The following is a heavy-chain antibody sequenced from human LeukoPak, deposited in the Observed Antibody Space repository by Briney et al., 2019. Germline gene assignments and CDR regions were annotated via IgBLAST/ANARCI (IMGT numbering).Heavy chain of an antibody. CDR3: ARQNPYYSGTTGPY. J-gene: IGHJ4*02. CDR1: GGSISSSIYY. CDR2: IYYSGST. Sequence: SETLSLTCTVSGGSISSSIYYWGWIRQPPGRGLEWIGSIYYSGSTYYNPSLKSRVTISVDTSKNQFSLKLSSVTAADTAVYYCARQNPYYSGTTGPYWGQGTLVTVSS. V-gene: IGHV4-39*01. D-gene: IGHD3-10*01.